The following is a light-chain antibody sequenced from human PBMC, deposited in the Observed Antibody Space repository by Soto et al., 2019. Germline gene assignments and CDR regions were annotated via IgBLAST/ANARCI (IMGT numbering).Light chain of an antibody. CDR2: DDS. Sequence: ELTQPPSVSVAPGQTARITCGGNNIGRKSEHWYQQKPGQAPVLAVFDDSDRPSGIPERFSGSNSGNTATLTISSVEAGDEADYFCQVWDSTNDHFVFGTGTKV. V-gene: IGLV3-21*02. CDR1: NIGRKS. J-gene: IGLJ1*01. CDR3: QVWDSTNDHFV.